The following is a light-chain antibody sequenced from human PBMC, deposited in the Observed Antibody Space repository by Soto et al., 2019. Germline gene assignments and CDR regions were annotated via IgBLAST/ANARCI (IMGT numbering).Light chain of an antibody. Sequence: EIVLTQSPATLSLSPGERATLSCRASQSVSVYLAWYQQKPGQAPRLLIYGASSRVTGIPDRFSGSGSGTDFTLTISRLEPEDFAVYYCQQYGSSPTFGQGTRLEIK. CDR3: QQYGSSPT. CDR1: QSVSVY. J-gene: IGKJ5*01. CDR2: GAS. V-gene: IGKV3-20*01.